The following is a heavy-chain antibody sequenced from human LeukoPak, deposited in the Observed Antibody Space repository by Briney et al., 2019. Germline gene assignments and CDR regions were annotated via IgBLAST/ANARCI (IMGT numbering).Heavy chain of an antibody. D-gene: IGHD3-22*01. CDR2: ISSSSSTI. CDR3: ARETYYYDSSGPKAGAFDI. CDR1: GFTFSSYW. Sequence: GGSLRLSCAASGFTFSSYWMSWVRQAPGKGLEWVSYISSSSSTIYYADSVKGRFTISRDNAKNSLYLQMNSLRAEDTAVYYCARETYYYDSSGPKAGAFDIWGQGTMVTVSS. J-gene: IGHJ3*02. V-gene: IGHV3-48*01.